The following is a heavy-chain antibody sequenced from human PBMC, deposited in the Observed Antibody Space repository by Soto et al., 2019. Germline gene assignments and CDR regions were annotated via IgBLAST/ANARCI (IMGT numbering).Heavy chain of an antibody. CDR3: ARSGDNYNVLDY. Sequence: GGAVRLSCVGSGFTFSDYYMSWVRQAPGKGLEWLSYSSNSGTYTKYAGSVKGRFSISRDNAKNSLHLQINSLRGEDTAVYYCARSGDNYNVLDYWGQGTPVTVSS. J-gene: IGHJ4*02. V-gene: IGHV3-11*06. CDR2: SSNSGTYT. CDR1: GFTFSDYY. D-gene: IGHD3-10*02.